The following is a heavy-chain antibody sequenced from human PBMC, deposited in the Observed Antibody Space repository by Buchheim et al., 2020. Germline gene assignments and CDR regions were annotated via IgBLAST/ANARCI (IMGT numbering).Heavy chain of an antibody. CDR2: ISRSSSYI. CDR1: GFTFSSYS. V-gene: IGHV3-21*01. CDR3: GAFGDFYNFWFDP. Sequence: EVQLVESGGGLVKPGGSLRLSCAASGFTFSSYSMNWVRQAPGKGLEWVSSISRSSSYIYYADSVKGRFTISRDNAKNSLYPQMNSLRAEDTAVYYCGAFGDFYNFWFDPWGQGTL. J-gene: IGHJ5*02. D-gene: IGHD2-21*01.